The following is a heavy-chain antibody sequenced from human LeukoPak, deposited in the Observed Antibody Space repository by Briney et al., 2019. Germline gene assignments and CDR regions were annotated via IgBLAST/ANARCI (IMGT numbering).Heavy chain of an antibody. J-gene: IGHJ4*02. V-gene: IGHV4-30-4*08. D-gene: IGHD4-17*01. Sequence: PSETLSLTCTVSGGSISSGDYYWSWIRQPPGKGLEWIGYIYYSGSTYYNPSLKSRVTISVDTSKNQFYLKLSSVTAADTAVYYCARVPESYGDYGGIVDYWGQGTLVTVSS. CDR2: IYYSGST. CDR3: ARVPESYGDYGGIVDY. CDR1: GGSISSGDYY.